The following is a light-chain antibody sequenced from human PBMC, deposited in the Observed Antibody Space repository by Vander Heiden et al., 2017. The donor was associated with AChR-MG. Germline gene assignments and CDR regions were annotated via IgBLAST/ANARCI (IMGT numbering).Light chain of an antibody. CDR1: QSISSY. J-gene: IGKJ4*01. V-gene: IGKV1-39*01. CDR3: QQRDSTPLT. Sequence: DIQMTQSSSSLSASVGDRVTITCRASQSISSYLNWYQQKPGKAPKLLIYAASSLQSGVPSRFSGSGSGTDFTLTISSRQPEDFATYYCQQRDSTPLTFGGGTKVEIK. CDR2: AAS.